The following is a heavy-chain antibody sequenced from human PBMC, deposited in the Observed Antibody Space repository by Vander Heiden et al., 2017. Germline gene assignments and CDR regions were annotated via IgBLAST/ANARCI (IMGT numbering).Heavy chain of an antibody. J-gene: IGHJ4*02. Sequence: EVQLLESGGGLVQPGGSLRLSCAASGFTFSSYAMSWVRQAPGKGLEWVSAISGSGGSAYYADSVKGRFTISRDNSKNTLYLQMNSLRAEDTAVYYCVRNPAVGARRDWGQGTLVTVSS. D-gene: IGHD1-26*01. CDR2: ISGSGGSA. V-gene: IGHV3-23*01. CDR3: VRNPAVGARRD. CDR1: GFTFSSYA.